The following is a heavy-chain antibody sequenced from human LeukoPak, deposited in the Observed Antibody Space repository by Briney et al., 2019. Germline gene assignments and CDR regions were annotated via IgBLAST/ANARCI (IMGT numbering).Heavy chain of an antibody. V-gene: IGHV5-51*01. Sequence: GESLKISCKGSGYSFTSYWIGWGRQMPGKGLEWMGIIYPGDSDTRYSPSFQGQVTISADKSISPAYLQWSSLRASDTAMYYCARPTVTLPHAFDIWGQGTMVTVSS. CDR3: ARPTVTLPHAFDI. D-gene: IGHD4-17*01. CDR1: GYSFTSYW. J-gene: IGHJ3*02. CDR2: IYPGDSDT.